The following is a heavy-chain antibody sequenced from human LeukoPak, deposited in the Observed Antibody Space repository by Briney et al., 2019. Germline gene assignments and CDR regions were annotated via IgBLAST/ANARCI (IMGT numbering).Heavy chain of an antibody. V-gene: IGHV3-7*01. Sequence: GGSLRLSCAASGFTFSRYCMSWVRQAPGKGLEWLAIIKQDGNEKFYVDSVKGRFTISRDNAKNSLYLQMSSLRAEDTAIYYCARDGPDYGDFNWFAPWGQGTLVTVSS. D-gene: IGHD4-17*01. J-gene: IGHJ5*02. CDR3: ARDGPDYGDFNWFAP. CDR1: GFTFSRYC. CDR2: IKQDGNEK.